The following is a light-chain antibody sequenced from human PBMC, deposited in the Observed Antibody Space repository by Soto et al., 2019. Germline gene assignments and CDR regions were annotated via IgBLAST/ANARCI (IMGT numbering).Light chain of an antibody. CDR3: RSYTSSSTLGV. CDR2: DVS. Sequence: QSVLTQPASVSGAPGQSITISCTGTSSDVGGYNYVSWYQQHPGKAPKLMIYDVSNRPSGVSNRFSGSKSDNTASLTISGLQAEDEADYYCRSYTSSSTLGVFGTGTKLTVL. CDR1: SSDVGGYNY. J-gene: IGLJ1*01. V-gene: IGLV2-14*01.